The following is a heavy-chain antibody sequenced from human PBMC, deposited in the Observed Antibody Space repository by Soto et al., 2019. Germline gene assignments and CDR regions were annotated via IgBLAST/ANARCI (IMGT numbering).Heavy chain of an antibody. CDR3: ARGPNNPCSSTSWRLAHYDD. CDR1: GGSFSGYY. Sequence: SETLSLTCAVYGGSFSGYYWSWIRQPPGKGLEWIGEINHSGSTNYNPSLKSRVTISVDTSKNQFSLKLSSVTAADTAVYYCARGPNNPCSSTSWRLAHYDDWXQGTLLTVSS. J-gene: IGHJ4*02. D-gene: IGHD2-2*01. V-gene: IGHV4-34*01. CDR2: INHSGST.